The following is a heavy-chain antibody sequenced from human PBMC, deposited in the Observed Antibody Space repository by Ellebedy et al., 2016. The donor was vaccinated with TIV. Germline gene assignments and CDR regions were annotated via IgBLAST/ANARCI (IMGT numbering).Heavy chain of an antibody. Sequence: SETLSLTXAVYGGSFSGYHWTWIRQPPGKGLEWIGEINHSGSNDYNPSLKSRVTISVDTSKNQFSLKLSSVTAADTSVYFCARGLIPVAGTLFFDWWGQGTLVTVSS. CDR2: INHSGSN. V-gene: IGHV4-34*01. CDR3: ARGLIPVAGTLFFDW. D-gene: IGHD6-19*01. J-gene: IGHJ4*02. CDR1: GGSFSGYH.